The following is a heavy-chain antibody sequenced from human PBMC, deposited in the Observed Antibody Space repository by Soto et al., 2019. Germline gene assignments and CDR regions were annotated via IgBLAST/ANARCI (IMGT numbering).Heavy chain of an antibody. D-gene: IGHD3-9*01. CDR1: GGPFSGYY. Sequence: PSETLSLTCAVYGGPFSGYYWSWIRQPPGKGLEWIGEINHSGSTNYNPSLKSRVTISVDTSKNQFSLKLSSVTAADTAVYYCARGLILRYFDWPYNWFDPWGQGTLVTVS. J-gene: IGHJ5*02. CDR2: INHSGST. CDR3: ARGLILRYFDWPYNWFDP. V-gene: IGHV4-34*01.